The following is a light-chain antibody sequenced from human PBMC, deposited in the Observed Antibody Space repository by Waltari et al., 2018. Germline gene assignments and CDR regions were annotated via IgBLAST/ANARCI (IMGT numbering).Light chain of an antibody. V-gene: IGKV2-30*01. J-gene: IGKJ1*01. Sequence: DIVMTQSPLSLPVTLGRPASISCRSSQSLVYSDGNTYLNWFQHRPGQSPRRLIYEVSNRDSGVPDRFGGSGSGTDFTLKISRVEAEDVGVYYCMQAGNWPWTFGQGTKVEIK. CDR3: MQAGNWPWT. CDR1: QSLVYSDGNTY. CDR2: EVS.